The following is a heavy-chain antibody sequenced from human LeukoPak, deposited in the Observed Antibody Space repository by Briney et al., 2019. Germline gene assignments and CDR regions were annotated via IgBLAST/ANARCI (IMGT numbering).Heavy chain of an antibody. Sequence: SETLSLTCTVSGGSISSYYWSWIRQPPGKGLEWIGYIYYSGSTNYNPSLKSRVTISVDTSKNQFSLKLSSVTAADTAVYYCARDGWFGESYYYYGMDVWGQGTTVTVSS. J-gene: IGHJ6*02. V-gene: IGHV4-59*12. CDR3: ARDGWFGESYYYYGMDV. CDR1: GGSISSYY. D-gene: IGHD3-10*01. CDR2: IYYSGST.